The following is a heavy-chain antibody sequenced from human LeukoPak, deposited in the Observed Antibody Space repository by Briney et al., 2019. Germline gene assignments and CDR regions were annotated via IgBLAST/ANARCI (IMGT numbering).Heavy chain of an antibody. Sequence: PSETLSLTCTVSGGSITSDSYYWSWIRQHPGKGLEWIGYIYYTGATDYSPSLKSRVIISLDTPKNQFSLNLNSVTAADTAVYYCSRDAIYFYDRSGYYYPYDAFDIWGQGTMVTVSS. V-gene: IGHV4-31*03. J-gene: IGHJ3*02. CDR3: SRDAIYFYDRSGYYYPYDAFDI. CDR2: IYYTGAT. D-gene: IGHD3-22*01. CDR1: GGSITSDSYY.